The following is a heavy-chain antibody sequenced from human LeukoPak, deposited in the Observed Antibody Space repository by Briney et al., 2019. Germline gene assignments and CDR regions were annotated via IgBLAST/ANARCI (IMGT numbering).Heavy chain of an antibody. V-gene: IGHV3-48*03. CDR1: GFIFSSYA. CDR2: ISRSGRTT. J-gene: IGHJ6*02. D-gene: IGHD2/OR15-2a*01. CDR3: AKDGSGGEYDFPHGMAV. Sequence: AGGSLRLSCAASGFIFSSYAMTWVRQAPGKGLEWVASISRSGRTTPSADSVKGRFTISRASAKNSLYLHMNSLRAEDTAVYYCAKDGSGGEYDFPHGMAVWGQGTTVTVSS.